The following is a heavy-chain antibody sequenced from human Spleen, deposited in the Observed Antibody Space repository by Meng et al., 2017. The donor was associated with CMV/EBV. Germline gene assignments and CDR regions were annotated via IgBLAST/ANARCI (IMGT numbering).Heavy chain of an antibody. CDR1: GFIFSDHY. CDR3: AKANSYGLYYFDY. Sequence: GGSLRLSCAASGFIFSDHYMDWVRQAPGKGLEWVGRSRNKANRYTTEYAASVKGRFTISRDESKNSLYLQMNSLKTEDTAVYYCAKANSYGLYYFDYWGQGTLVTVSS. V-gene: IGHV3-72*01. CDR2: SRNKANRYTT. J-gene: IGHJ4*02. D-gene: IGHD5-18*01.